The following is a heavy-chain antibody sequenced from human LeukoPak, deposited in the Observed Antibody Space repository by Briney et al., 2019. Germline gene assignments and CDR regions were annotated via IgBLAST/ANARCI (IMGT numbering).Heavy chain of an antibody. V-gene: IGHV3-30*02. CDR3: ARNSSGRFDN. CDR1: GSTFSNFG. D-gene: IGHD6-19*01. Sequence: SGGSLRLSCAASGSTFSNFGMHWVRQAPGKGLEWAAFIRYDGSDKYYADSVKGRFSIPRDNSKNTLYLEMNSLRAEDTAVYYCARNSSGRFDNWGQGTLVTVSS. J-gene: IGHJ4*02. CDR2: IRYDGSDK.